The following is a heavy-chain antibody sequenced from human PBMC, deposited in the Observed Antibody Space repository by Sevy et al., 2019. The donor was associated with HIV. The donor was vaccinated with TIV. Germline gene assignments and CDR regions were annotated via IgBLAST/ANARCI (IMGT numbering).Heavy chain of an antibody. CDR2: IIPIFGTA. D-gene: IGHD3-9*01. J-gene: IGHJ3*02. Sequence: ASVKVSCKASGGTFSSYAISWVRQAPGQGLEWMGRIIPIFGTANYAQKFQGRVTITADESTSTAYMELSSLRSEDTAVYYCARAPRITIFKGGAFDIWGQGTMVTVSS. V-gene: IGHV1-69*13. CDR3: ARAPRITIFKGGAFDI. CDR1: GGTFSSYA.